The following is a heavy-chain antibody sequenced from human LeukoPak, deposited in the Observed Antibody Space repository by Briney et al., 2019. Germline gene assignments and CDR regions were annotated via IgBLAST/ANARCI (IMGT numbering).Heavy chain of an antibody. D-gene: IGHD6-6*01. Sequence: PSETLSLTCTVSGVSISSYYWSWIRQPPGKGLEWIGYIYYSGSTNYNPSLKSRVTISVDTSKNQFSLKLSSVTAADTAVYYCARSALVYYYGMDVWGQGTTVTVSS. V-gene: IGHV4-59*01. CDR3: ARSALVYYYGMDV. CDR2: IYYSGST. CDR1: GVSISSYY. J-gene: IGHJ6*02.